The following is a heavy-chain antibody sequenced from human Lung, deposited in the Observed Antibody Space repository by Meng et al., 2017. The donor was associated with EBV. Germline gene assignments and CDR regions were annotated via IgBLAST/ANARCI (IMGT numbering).Heavy chain of an antibody. J-gene: IGHJ4*02. V-gene: IGHV4-4*02. CDR1: GVSISSNIR. CDR3: ARGKQDAWELLAY. D-gene: IGHD1-26*01. CDR2: IDDSGST. Sequence: QAHLQESGPGLVKPSGTRPPTCGASGVSISSNIRWTWVRQPPGKGLEWIGDIDDSGSTNYNPSLNSRISISLDKSKNHFSLKVNSVTAADTAVYYCARGKQDAWELLAYWGQGALVTVSS.